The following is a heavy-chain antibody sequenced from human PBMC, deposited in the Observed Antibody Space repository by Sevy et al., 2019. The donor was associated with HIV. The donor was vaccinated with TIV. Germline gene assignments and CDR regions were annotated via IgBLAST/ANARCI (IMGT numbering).Heavy chain of an antibody. Sequence: GGSLRLSCVTSGFTFRTSGMHWVRQAPGKWLEGVSVIHSDDTTYHADSVKDRFTISRDNFKNTLYLHMSSLRAEDTAVYYCARGKSGYGYALNYWGQGTLVTVSS. V-gene: IGHV3-66*01. CDR2: IHSDDTT. CDR1: GFTFRTSG. D-gene: IGHD5-18*01. CDR3: ARGKSGYGYALNY. J-gene: IGHJ4*02.